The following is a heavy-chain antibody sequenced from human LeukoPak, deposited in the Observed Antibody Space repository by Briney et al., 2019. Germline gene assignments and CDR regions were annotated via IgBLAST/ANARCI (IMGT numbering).Heavy chain of an antibody. Sequence: GGSLRLSCAASGFTVSTNYMAWVRQATGKGLEWVSFIYPGTHTYYADSVKGRFIISRDDSKNTLSLQMTTLRAEDTAVYYCARLYFGAFDYWGQGTLVTVSS. CDR1: GFTVSTNY. V-gene: IGHV3-53*01. J-gene: IGHJ4*02. CDR3: ARLYFGAFDY. CDR2: IYPGTHT. D-gene: IGHD3-10*01.